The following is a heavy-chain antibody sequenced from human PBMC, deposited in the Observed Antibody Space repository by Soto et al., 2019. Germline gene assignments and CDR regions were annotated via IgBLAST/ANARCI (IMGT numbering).Heavy chain of an antibody. J-gene: IGHJ6*03. Sequence: ASVKVSCKASGYTFTGYYMHWVRQAPGQGLERMGWINPNSGGTNYAQKFQGGVTMTRDTSISTAYMELSRLRSDDTVGSYCTSVDCSTNSCSLSYYYYLDVWGKGTMVTVSS. CDR1: GYTFTGYY. D-gene: IGHD2-2*01. CDR3: TSVDCSTNSCSLSYYYYLDV. V-gene: IGHV1-2*02. CDR2: INPNSGGT.